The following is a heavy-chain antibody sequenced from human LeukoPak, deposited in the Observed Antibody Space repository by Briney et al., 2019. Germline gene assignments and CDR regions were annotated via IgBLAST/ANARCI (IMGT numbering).Heavy chain of an antibody. CDR2: ISAYNGNT. Sequence: ASVTVSFKSSVYTFTIYGISWVRQAPGQGLEWMGWISAYNGNTNYAQKLQGRVTMTTDTSTSTAYMELRSLRSDDTAVYYCARDYYDSSGYPDYWGQGTLVTVSS. CDR1: VYTFTIYG. D-gene: IGHD3-22*01. V-gene: IGHV1-18*01. CDR3: ARDYYDSSGYPDY. J-gene: IGHJ4*02.